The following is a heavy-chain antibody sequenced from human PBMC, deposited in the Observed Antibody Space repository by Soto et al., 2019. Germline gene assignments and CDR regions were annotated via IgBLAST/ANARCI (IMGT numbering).Heavy chain of an antibody. CDR1: GGTFSSYA. V-gene: IGHV1-69*13. D-gene: IGHD2-15*01. J-gene: IGHJ6*02. Sequence: VKVSCKASGGTFSSYAISWVRQAPGQGLEWMGGIIPIFGTANYAQKFQGRVTITADESTSTAYMELSSLRSEDTAVYYCARRAAYYYYGMDVWGQGTTVTVSS. CDR3: ARRAAYYYYGMDV. CDR2: IIPIFGTA.